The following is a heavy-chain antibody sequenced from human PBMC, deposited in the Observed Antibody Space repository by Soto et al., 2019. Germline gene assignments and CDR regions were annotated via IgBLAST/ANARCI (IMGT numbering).Heavy chain of an antibody. CDR2: ISGSGGST. CDR1: GFTFTNYA. CDR3: AKVGFASSGYFY. Sequence: EVQLLESGGGLVQPGGSLRLSCAASGFTFTNYAMTWVRQAPGKGLEWVSAISGSGGSTYYADSVKGRFTISRDNSKNTLYLQMNSLRAEDTAVYYCAKVGFASSGYFYWGQGTLVTVSS. D-gene: IGHD3-22*01. V-gene: IGHV3-23*01. J-gene: IGHJ4*02.